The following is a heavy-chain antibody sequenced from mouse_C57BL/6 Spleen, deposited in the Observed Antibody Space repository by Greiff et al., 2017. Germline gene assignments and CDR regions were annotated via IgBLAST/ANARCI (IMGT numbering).Heavy chain of an antibody. Sequence: EVKLQESGPGLVKPSQSLSLTCSVTGYSITSGYYWNWIRQFPGNKLEWMGYISYDGSNNYNPSLKNRISITRDTSKNQFFLKLNSVTTEDTATYYCARGPPLYYYGSSPYYFDYWGQGTTLTVSS. CDR1: GYSITSGYY. CDR3: ARGPPLYYYGSSPYYFDY. CDR2: ISYDGSN. D-gene: IGHD1-1*01. V-gene: IGHV3-6*01. J-gene: IGHJ2*01.